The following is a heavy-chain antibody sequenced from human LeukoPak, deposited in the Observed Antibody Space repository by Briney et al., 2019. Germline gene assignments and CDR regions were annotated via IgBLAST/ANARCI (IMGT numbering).Heavy chain of an antibody. V-gene: IGHV4-4*02. J-gene: IGHJ4*02. Sequence: SETLSLTCAVSGDSINSSNWWSWVRQPPGKGLEWIGEIHHSGSTNYNPSLKSRVTLSIDKSQNQFSLKLNSVTAADTAVYYCTRVGVEATEFDYWGQGTLVTVSS. CDR1: GDSINSSNW. D-gene: IGHD1-26*01. CDR2: IHHSGST. CDR3: TRVGVEATEFDY.